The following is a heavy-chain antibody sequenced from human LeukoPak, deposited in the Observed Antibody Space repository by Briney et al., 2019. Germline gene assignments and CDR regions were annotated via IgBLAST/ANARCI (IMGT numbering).Heavy chain of an antibody. CDR1: GGSISHYY. D-gene: IGHD4-17*01. CDR3: AREDPQTTVPEGMDV. J-gene: IGHJ6*02. V-gene: IGHV4-59*01. CDR2: IYYSGTT. Sequence: SETLSLTCTVSGGSISHYYWSWIRQSPGKGLEWIGYIYYSGTTNYNPSLKSRVTISVDTSRNQFSLQLRSVTAADTAVYYCAREDPQTTVPEGMDVWGQGTTVIVSS.